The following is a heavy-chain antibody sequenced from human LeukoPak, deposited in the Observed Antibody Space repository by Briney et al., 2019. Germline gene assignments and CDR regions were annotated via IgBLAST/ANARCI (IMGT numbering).Heavy chain of an antibody. CDR3: ARDSSSWNNFDH. CDR1: GGSLSGYY. Sequence: PSETLPLTCAVSGGSLSGYYWSWIRQPPGKGLEWIGEITHSGSTNYNPSLKSRVTISVDTSKNQVSLRLSSVTAADTAVYYCARDSSSWNNFDHWGQGTLVTVSS. V-gene: IGHV4-34*01. J-gene: IGHJ4*02. D-gene: IGHD6-13*01. CDR2: ITHSGST.